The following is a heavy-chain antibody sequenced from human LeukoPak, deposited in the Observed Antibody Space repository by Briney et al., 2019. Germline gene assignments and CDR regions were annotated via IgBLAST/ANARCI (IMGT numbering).Heavy chain of an antibody. V-gene: IGHV1-58*01. CDR2: IVVGSGNT. CDR1: GFTFTSSA. CDR3: AAGLRGDFWSGYTDGYYFDY. Sequence: SVKVSCKASGFTFTSSAVQWVRQARGRRLEWIGWIVVGSGNTNYAQKFQERVTITRDMSTSTAYMELSSPRSEDTAVYYCAAGLRGDFWSGYTDGYYFDYWGQGTLVTVSS. D-gene: IGHD3-3*01. J-gene: IGHJ4*02.